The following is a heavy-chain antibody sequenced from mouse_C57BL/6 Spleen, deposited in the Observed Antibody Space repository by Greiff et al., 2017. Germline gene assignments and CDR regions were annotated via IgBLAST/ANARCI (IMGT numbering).Heavy chain of an antibody. V-gene: IGHV1-64*01. CDR1: GYTFTSYW. J-gene: IGHJ3*01. CDR3: ASLNYYGRSSAWFAY. CDR2: IHPNSGST. Sequence: VKLQQPGAELVKPGASVKLSCKASGYTFTSYWMHWVKQRPGQGLEWIGMIHPNSGSTNYNEKFKSKATLTVDKSSSTAYMQLSSLTSEDSAVYYCASLNYYGRSSAWFAYWGQGTLVTVSA. D-gene: IGHD1-1*01.